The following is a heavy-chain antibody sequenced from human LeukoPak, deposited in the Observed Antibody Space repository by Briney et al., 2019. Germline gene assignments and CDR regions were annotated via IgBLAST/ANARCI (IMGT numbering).Heavy chain of an antibody. D-gene: IGHD2-15*01. CDR2: INPSGGST. Sequence: PGASVKVSCKASGYTFTSYYMHWVRQAPGQGLEWMGIINPSGGSTSYAQKFQGRVTMTRDTSTSTVYMELSSLRSEDTAVYYCARASGCSGGSCYSGDYYYYMDVWGKGTTVTASS. CDR3: ARASGCSGGSCYSGDYYYYMDV. J-gene: IGHJ6*03. V-gene: IGHV1-46*01. CDR1: GYTFTSYY.